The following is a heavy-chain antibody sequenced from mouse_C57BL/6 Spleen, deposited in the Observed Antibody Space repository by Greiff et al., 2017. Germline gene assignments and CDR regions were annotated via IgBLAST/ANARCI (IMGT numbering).Heavy chain of an antibody. Sequence: VQLQQSGAELVRPGTSVKLSCKASGYTFTSYWMHWVKQRPGQGLEWIGVIDPSDSYTNYNQKFKGKATLTVDTSSSTAYMQLSSLTSEDSAVYYCARWNYGSSYRYFDVWGTGTTVTVSS. CDR2: IDPSDSYT. CDR3: ARWNYGSSYRYFDV. J-gene: IGHJ1*03. V-gene: IGHV1-59*01. D-gene: IGHD1-1*01. CDR1: GYTFTSYW.